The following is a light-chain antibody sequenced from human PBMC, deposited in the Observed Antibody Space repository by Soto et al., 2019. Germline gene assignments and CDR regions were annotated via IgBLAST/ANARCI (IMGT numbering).Light chain of an antibody. Sequence: EIVLTQSPGTLSLSPGEKATLSCRASQSVGDTFLSWYQQQPGRAPRLLIYGGSNRATGIPDRFSGSGSGTDFILTISRLEPEDFALYYCGQFVSSPPRTFGQGTKVEIK. CDR1: QSVGDTF. J-gene: IGKJ1*01. CDR2: GGS. V-gene: IGKV3-20*01. CDR3: GQFVSSPPRT.